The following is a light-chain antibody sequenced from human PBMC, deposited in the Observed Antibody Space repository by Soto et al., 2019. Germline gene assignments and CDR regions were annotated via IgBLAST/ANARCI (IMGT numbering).Light chain of an antibody. CDR1: QSVLYSSNNKNY. V-gene: IGKV4-1*01. Sequence: DIVMTQSPDSLAVSLGERATINCKSSQSVLYSSNNKNYLAWYQQKPRQPPKLLISWASTRESGVPDRFSGRGSGTDFTLPISSLQAEDVAVYYCQQYYSTPLAFGQGTKVEIK. CDR2: WAS. J-gene: IGKJ1*01. CDR3: QQYYSTPLA.